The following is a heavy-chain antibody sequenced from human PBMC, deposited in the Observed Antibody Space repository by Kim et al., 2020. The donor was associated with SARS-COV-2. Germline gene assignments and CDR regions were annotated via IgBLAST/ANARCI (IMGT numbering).Heavy chain of an antibody. V-gene: IGHV1-2*02. J-gene: IGHJ4*02. Sequence: ASVKVSCKASGYTFTGYYMHWVRQAPGQGLEWMGWINPNSGGTNYAQKFQGRVTMTRDTSISTAYMELSRLRSDDTAVYYCARGGSRGAAAWGIDYWGQGTLVTVSS. CDR1: GYTFTGYY. CDR2: INPNSGGT. D-gene: IGHD6-13*01. CDR3: ARGGSRGAAAWGIDY.